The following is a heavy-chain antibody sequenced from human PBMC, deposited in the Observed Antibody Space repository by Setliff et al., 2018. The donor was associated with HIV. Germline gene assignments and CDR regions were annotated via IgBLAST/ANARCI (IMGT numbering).Heavy chain of an antibody. D-gene: IGHD4-4*01. CDR2: IKQDGRDK. V-gene: IGHV3-7*03. CDR3: AREVYRSPSFNY. CDR1: GFTFSHAW. J-gene: IGHJ4*01. Sequence: PGGSLRLSCAASGFTFSHAWMSWVRQAPGKGLEWVANIKQDGRDKYYVDSVKDRFTISRDNTRMSLYLEMSSLRADDTAVYYCAREVYRSPSFNYWGHGVLVTVSS.